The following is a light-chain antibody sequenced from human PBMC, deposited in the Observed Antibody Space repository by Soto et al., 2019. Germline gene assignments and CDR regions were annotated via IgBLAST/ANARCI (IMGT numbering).Light chain of an antibody. CDR2: EVS. CDR3: SSYTSSSGV. J-gene: IGLJ1*01. CDR1: SSDVGGYNY. Sequence: QSALTQPASVSGSPGQSITISCTGTSSDVGGYNYVSWYQQHPGKAPKLMIYEVSNRPSGVSNRFSGSKSGNTASLTISGLQAEDEADYYYSSYTSSSGVFGTGTKLTVL. V-gene: IGLV2-14*01.